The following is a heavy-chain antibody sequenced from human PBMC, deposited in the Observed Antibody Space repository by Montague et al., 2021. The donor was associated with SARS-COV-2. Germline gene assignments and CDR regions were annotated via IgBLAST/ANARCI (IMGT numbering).Heavy chain of an antibody. D-gene: IGHD3-22*01. J-gene: IGHJ4*02. CDR1: GFTFSSYS. V-gene: IGHV3-21*01. Sequence: YLSLSLAASGFTFSSYSMNWVRQAPGKGLEWVSSISSSSSYIYYADSVKGRFAISRDNAKNSLYLQMNSLRAEDTAVYYCARDAYYYDSSGFYYAPRTYYFDFWGQGTLVTVSS. CDR2: ISSSSSYI. CDR3: ARDAYYYDSSGFYYAPRTYYFDF.